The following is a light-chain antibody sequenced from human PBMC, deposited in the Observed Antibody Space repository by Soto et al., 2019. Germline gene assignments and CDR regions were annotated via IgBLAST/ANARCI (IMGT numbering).Light chain of an antibody. CDR2: RNN. V-gene: IGLV1-47*01. Sequence: QSVLTQPPSASGTPGQRVTISCSGSSSNIGSNYVYWYQQLPGTAPKLLIYRNNQRPSGVPDRFSGSKSGTSAPLAISGLRYEDEDDYYCAAWDDSLSGLFGGGTKVTVL. CDR1: SSNIGSNY. J-gene: IGLJ3*02. CDR3: AAWDDSLSGL.